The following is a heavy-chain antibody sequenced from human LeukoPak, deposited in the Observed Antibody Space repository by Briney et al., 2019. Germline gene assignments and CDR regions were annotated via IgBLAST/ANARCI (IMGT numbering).Heavy chain of an antibody. CDR2: ISSSSSTI. CDR3: ARDLSSGYISLPQYFDY. J-gene: IGHJ4*02. V-gene: IGHV3-48*04. D-gene: IGHD3-22*01. Sequence: GGSLRLSCAASGFTFSSYSMNWVRQAPGKGLEWVSYISSSSSTIYYVDSVKGRFTISRDNAKNSLYLQMNSLRAEDTAVYYCARDLSSGYISLPQYFDYWGQGTLVTVSS. CDR1: GFTFSSYS.